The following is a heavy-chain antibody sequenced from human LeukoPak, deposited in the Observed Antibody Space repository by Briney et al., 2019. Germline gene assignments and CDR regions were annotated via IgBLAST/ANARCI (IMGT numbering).Heavy chain of an antibody. CDR2: INPNSGGT. Sequence: ASVKVSCKASGYTFTGYYMHWVRQAPGQGLEWMGWINPNSGGTNYAQKFQGRVTMTRDTSISTAYMELSRLRSDDTAVYYCARESAIFGVVNWFDPWGQGTLVTVSS. CDR3: ARESAIFGVVNWFDP. V-gene: IGHV1-2*02. J-gene: IGHJ5*02. D-gene: IGHD3-3*02. CDR1: GYTFTGYY.